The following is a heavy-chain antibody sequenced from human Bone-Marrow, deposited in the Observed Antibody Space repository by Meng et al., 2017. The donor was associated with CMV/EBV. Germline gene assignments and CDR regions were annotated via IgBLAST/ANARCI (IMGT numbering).Heavy chain of an antibody. CDR2: IKQDGSEK. J-gene: IGHJ6*02. CDR3: ARGYYDFWSGGGGMDV. Sequence: GESLKISCAGTGFTFTSYWMTWVRQAPGKGLEWVANIKQDGSEKYYVDSVKGRFTISRDNAKNSLYLQMNSLRAEDTAVYYCARGYYDFWSGGGGMDVWGQGTTVTVSS. V-gene: IGHV3-7*01. CDR1: GFTFTSYW. D-gene: IGHD3-3*01.